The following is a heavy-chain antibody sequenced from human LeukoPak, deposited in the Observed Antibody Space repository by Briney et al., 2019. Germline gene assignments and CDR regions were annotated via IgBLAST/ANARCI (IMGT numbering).Heavy chain of an antibody. J-gene: IGHJ6*03. CDR2: IDHTGST. V-gene: IGHV4-59*11. CDR3: ARGRVSSSSWSSTYYYYFYIDV. CDR1: GDSISMHY. D-gene: IGHD6-13*01. Sequence: SETLSLTCSVSGDSISMHYWRWIRQPPGKGLEWIGYIDHTGSTNYNPSLNSRVTISRDMSKNHFSLELSSVTAADTAVYFCARGRVSSSSWSSTYYYYFYIDVWGKGTTVTVSS.